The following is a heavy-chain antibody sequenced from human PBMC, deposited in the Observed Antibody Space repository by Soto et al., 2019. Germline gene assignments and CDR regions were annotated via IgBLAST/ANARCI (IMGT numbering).Heavy chain of an antibody. CDR3: ARERIVATIPGHYYYSGMDV. Sequence: ASVKVSCKASGYTFTGYYMHWVRQAPGQGLEWMGWINPNSGGTNYAQKFQGWVTMTRDTSISTAYMELSRLRSDDTAVYYCARERIVATIPGHYYYSGMDVWGQGTTVTVSS. J-gene: IGHJ6*02. CDR1: GYTFTGYY. D-gene: IGHD5-12*01. V-gene: IGHV1-2*04. CDR2: INPNSGGT.